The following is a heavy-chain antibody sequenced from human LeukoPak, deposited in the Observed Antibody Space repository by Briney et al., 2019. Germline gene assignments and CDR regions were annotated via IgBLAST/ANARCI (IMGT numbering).Heavy chain of an antibody. V-gene: IGHV1-2*02. CDR2: INPNSGGT. CDR1: GYTFTGYY. D-gene: IGHD6-6*01. J-gene: IGHJ4*02. Sequence: ASVKVSCKASGYTFTGYYMHWVRQAPGQGLEWMGWINPNSGGTNYAQKFQGRVTMTRDTSISTAYMELSRLRSDDTAVYYCARALPGLRTARFNYWGQGTLVTVSS. CDR3: ARALPGLRTARFNY.